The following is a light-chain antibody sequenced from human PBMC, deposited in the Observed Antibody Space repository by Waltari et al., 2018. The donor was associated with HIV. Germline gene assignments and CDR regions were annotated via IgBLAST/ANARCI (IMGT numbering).Light chain of an antibody. CDR1: QSIRSN. Sequence: EIVLTQSPDFQSVTPKETVIITCRASQSIRSNLHWYQQKPDQSPKLVIKYASQSFSGVPPRFSGSGFGTDFTLTINSLEAEDAATYYCQQGVDLPPTFGQGTKVEIK. CDR2: YAS. V-gene: IGKV6-21*01. J-gene: IGKJ1*01. CDR3: QQGVDLPPT.